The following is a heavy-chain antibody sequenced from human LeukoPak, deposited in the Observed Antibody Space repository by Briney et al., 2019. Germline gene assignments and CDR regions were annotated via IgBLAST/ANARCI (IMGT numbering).Heavy chain of an antibody. CDR2: IRYDGSNK. V-gene: IGHV3-30*02. J-gene: IGHJ6*02. CDR1: GFTFSSYC. Sequence: GGSLRLSCAASGFTFSSYCMHWVRQAPGKGLEWVAFIRYDGSNKYYADSVKGRFTISRDNSKNTLYLQMNSLRAEDTAVYYCAKEGSSGSYYNVLYYGMDVWGQGTTVTVSS. D-gene: IGHD3-10*01. CDR3: AKEGSSGSYYNVLYYGMDV.